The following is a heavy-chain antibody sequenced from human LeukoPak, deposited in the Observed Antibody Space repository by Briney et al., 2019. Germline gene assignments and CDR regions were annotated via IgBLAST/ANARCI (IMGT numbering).Heavy chain of an antibody. V-gene: IGHV3-21*01. CDR3: AWSSGSYLIFHY. Sequence: GGSLRLSCAASGFTFSTYTMNWVRQAPGKGLEWVSSISSSSYYIHYADSVKGRFTISRDNAKNSLYLQMNSLRAEDTAVYYCAWSSGSYLIFHYWGQGTLVTISS. J-gene: IGHJ4*02. CDR1: GFTFSTYT. D-gene: IGHD1-26*01. CDR2: ISSSSYYI.